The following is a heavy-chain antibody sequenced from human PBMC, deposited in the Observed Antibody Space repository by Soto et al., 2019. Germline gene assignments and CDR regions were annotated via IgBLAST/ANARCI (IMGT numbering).Heavy chain of an antibody. CDR2: ISYDGSNK. J-gene: IGHJ6*02. Sequence: LRLSCAASGFTFSSYAMHWVRQAPGKGLEWVAVISYDGSNKYYADSVKGRFTISRDNSKNTLYLQMNSLRAEDTAVYYCARSVVPAAIYYYYYYGMDVWGQGTTVTVSS. CDR3: ARSVVPAAIYYYYYYGMDV. CDR1: GFTFSSYA. V-gene: IGHV3-30-3*01. D-gene: IGHD2-2*01.